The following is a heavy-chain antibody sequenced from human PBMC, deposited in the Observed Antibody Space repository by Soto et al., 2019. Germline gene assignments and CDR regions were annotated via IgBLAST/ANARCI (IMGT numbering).Heavy chain of an antibody. D-gene: IGHD5-18*01. Sequence: ASVKVSCKASGYIFTSYYIHWWRQAPGQGLEWMGWINPFDGSRMFAQSFQGRGTMTRDTSTSTVYMYLSSLISEDTAVYYCGRGGRYTYGHFDYWG. V-gene: IGHV1-46*01. CDR2: INPFDGSR. CDR3: GRGGRYTYGHFDY. CDR1: GYIFTSYY. J-gene: IGHJ4*01.